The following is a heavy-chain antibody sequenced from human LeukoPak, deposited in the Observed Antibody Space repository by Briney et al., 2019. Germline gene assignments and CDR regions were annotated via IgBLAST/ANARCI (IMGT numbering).Heavy chain of an antibody. CDR3: ASIDYSTSY. Sequence: GRSLRLSCAASGLTFSSYAMHWVRQAPGKGLEWVAVISYDGSNKYYADSVKGRFTISRDNSKNTLYLQMNSPRAEDTAVYYCASIDYSTSYWGQGTLVTVSS. CDR1: GLTFSSYA. J-gene: IGHJ4*02. CDR2: ISYDGSNK. D-gene: IGHD4-11*01. V-gene: IGHV3-30*04.